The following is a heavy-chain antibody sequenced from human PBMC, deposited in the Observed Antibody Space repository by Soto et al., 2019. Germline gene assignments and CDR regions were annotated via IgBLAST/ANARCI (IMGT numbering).Heavy chain of an antibody. CDR3: ARVHESGYYYLVFDY. V-gene: IGHV4-31*03. CDR2: IYYSGST. Sequence: SETLSLTCTVSGGSISSGGYYWSWIRQHPGKGLEWIGYIYYSGSTYYNPSLKSRVTISVDTSKNQFSLKLSSVTAADTAVYYCARVHESGYYYLVFDYWGQGTLVTVSS. J-gene: IGHJ4*02. CDR1: GGSISSGGYY. D-gene: IGHD3-22*01.